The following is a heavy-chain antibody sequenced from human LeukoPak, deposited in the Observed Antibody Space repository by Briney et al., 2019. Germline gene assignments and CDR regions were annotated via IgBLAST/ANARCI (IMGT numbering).Heavy chain of an antibody. CDR3: ARGSHYYGSGSFPNFDY. D-gene: IGHD3-10*01. Sequence: PSETLSLTCAVYRGSFSGYYWSWIRQPPEKGLEWIGEINHSGSTNYNPSLKSRVTISVDTSKNQFSLKLSSVTAADTAVYYCARGSHYYGSGSFPNFDYWGQGTLVTVPS. J-gene: IGHJ4*02. CDR2: INHSGST. V-gene: IGHV4-34*01. CDR1: RGSFSGYY.